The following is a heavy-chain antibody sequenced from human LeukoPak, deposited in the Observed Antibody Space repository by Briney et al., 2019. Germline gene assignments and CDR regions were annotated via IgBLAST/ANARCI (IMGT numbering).Heavy chain of an antibody. D-gene: IGHD5-24*01. CDR3: ARSRDGYNLAFDY. V-gene: IGHV4-31*03. CDR2: IYYSGST. Sequence: PSQTLSLTCTVSGGSISSGGYYWSWIRQHPGKGLEWIGYIYYSGSTYYNPSLKSRVTISVDTSKNQFSLKLSSVTAADTAVYCCARSRDGYNLAFDYWGQGTLVTVSS. CDR1: GGSISSGGYY. J-gene: IGHJ4*02.